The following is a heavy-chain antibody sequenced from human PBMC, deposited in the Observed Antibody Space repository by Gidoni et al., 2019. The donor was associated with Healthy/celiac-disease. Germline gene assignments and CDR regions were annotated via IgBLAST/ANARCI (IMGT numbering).Heavy chain of an antibody. CDR1: GVTFSSYS. CDR2: ISSSSSYI. V-gene: IGHV3-21*01. D-gene: IGHD5-18*01. J-gene: IGHJ4*02. CDR3: ARAHSPYYFDY. Sequence: EVQLVESGGGLVKPGGSLRPSCAASGVTFSSYSMNWVRQAPGKGLEWVSSISSSSSYIYYADSVKGRFTISRDNAKNSLYLQMNGLRAEDTAVYYCARAHSPYYFDYWGQGTLVTVSS.